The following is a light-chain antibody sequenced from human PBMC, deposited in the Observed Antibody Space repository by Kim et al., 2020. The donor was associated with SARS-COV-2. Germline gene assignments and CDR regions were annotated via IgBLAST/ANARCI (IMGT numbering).Light chain of an antibody. CDR1: QSVKTN. CDR2: DAT. J-gene: IGKJ5*01. Sequence: SPGERATLSCRASQSVKTNLAWYQQKPGQAPRLLISDATTRATGVPDRFSGSGSGTEFTLTISSLQSEDFAVYYCQQYNNWPPITFGQGTRLEIK. CDR3: QQYNNWPPIT. V-gene: IGKV3-15*01.